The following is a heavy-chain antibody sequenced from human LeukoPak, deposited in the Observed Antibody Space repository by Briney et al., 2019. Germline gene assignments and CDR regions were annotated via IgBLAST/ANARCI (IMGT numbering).Heavy chain of an antibody. J-gene: IGHJ4*02. Sequence: ASVKVSCKASGYTFTSYGISWVRRAPGQGLEWMGWISAYNGNTNYAQKLQGRVTMTTDTSTSTAYMELRSLRSDDTAVYYCARSNYYDSSGYYQGWGQGTLVTVSS. CDR2: ISAYNGNT. V-gene: IGHV1-18*01. CDR1: GYTFTSYG. CDR3: ARSNYYDSSGYYQG. D-gene: IGHD3-22*01.